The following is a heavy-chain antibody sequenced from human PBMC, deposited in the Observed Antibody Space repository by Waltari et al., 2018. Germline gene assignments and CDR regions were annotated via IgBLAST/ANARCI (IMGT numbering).Heavy chain of an antibody. CDR2: SGAYNGNT. J-gene: IGHJ4*02. CDR1: GYTFSSYG. V-gene: IGHV1-18*01. CDR3: ASSSFCSSTTCYLGY. D-gene: IGHD2-2*01. Sequence: QVRLVQSAAEVKKPGASVKVSCEASGYTFSSYGLSWVRQAPGQGLEWMGWSGAYNGNTDYAQKFRGRVTLTTDRSTNTAYMELRSLRSDDTAFYYCASSSFCSSTTCYLGYWGQGTLVTVSS.